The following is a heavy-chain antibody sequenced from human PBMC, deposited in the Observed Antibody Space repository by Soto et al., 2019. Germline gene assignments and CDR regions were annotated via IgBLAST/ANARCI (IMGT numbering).Heavy chain of an antibody. V-gene: IGHV4-61*01. J-gene: IGHJ5*02. CDR2: IYFTGST. CDR3: TRGPPRVQWFDP. Sequence: SETLSLTXTVSGGAVSSGTYYWSWIRQPPGKGLEWIGHIYFTGSTNYNPSPKSRVTMSLDTSRNQFSLKLSSVTAADTPVYYCTRGPPRVQWFDPWGLGTLVTVSS. CDR1: GGAVSSGTYY.